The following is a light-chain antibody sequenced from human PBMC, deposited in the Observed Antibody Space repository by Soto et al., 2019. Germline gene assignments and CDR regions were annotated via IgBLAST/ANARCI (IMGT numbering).Light chain of an antibody. J-gene: IGLJ2*01. V-gene: IGLV2-14*01. Sequence: QSALTQPASVSGSPGQSITISCTGTRSDVGRYNYVSWYQQHPGKAPKLLIYEFTYRPSGVSTSFSASKSGSTASLTISGIQAEDEADYYCSSYSTTSSPHVLFGGGTKLTVL. CDR3: SSYSTTSSPHVL. CDR1: RSDVGRYNY. CDR2: EFT.